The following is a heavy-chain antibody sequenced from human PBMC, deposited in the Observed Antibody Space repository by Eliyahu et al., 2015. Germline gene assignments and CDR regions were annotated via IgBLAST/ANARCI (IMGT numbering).Heavy chain of an antibody. CDR3: ARQGVWFRHFDS. V-gene: IGHV4-39*01. CDR1: GGFISSSAYY. Sequence: QLQLQESGPGLVKPSETLSLICSVSGGFISSSAYYWGWIRQPPGKGLEWIATTLFTGSTPYNPSLKSRLTISVDTSKNQFSLKLTSVTAADTAVYYCARQGVWFRHFDSWGQGTLVTVSS. CDR2: TLFTGST. D-gene: IGHD3-10*01. J-gene: IGHJ4*02.